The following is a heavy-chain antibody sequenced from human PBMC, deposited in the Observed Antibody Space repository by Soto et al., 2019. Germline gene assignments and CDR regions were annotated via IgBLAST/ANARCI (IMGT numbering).Heavy chain of an antibody. CDR2: MYPDDSDI. D-gene: IGHD5-12*01. V-gene: IGHV5-51*01. Sequence: GESLKISCKASGYSFSFYWIGWVRQMPGKGLEWMAIMYPDDSDIRYSPSFEAHVTISADKSTSTAFLQWSSLKASDTAMYYCATAYVYDCGNSNYYRDAFDSWGQGTLVTVSS. J-gene: IGHJ3*02. CDR3: ATAYVYDCGNSNYYRDAFDS. CDR1: GYSFSFYW.